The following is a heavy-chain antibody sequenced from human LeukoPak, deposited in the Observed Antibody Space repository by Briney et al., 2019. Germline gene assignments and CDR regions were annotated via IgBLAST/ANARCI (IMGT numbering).Heavy chain of an antibody. CDR1: GGSISSHY. J-gene: IGHJ4*02. V-gene: IGHV4-59*08. CDR2: IYYTGST. D-gene: IGHD5-18*01. CDR3: ARQLWNYFDY. Sequence: SETLSLTCTVSGGSISSHYWSWLRQPPGKGLEWLGYIYYTGSTNYNPSFKSRVTISLDTSKTQFSLKLTSVTAADTAVYYCARQLWNYFDYWGQGTLVTVSS.